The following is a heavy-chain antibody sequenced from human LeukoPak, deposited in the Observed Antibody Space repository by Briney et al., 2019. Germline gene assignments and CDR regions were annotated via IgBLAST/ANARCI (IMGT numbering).Heavy chain of an antibody. D-gene: IGHD1-26*01. CDR2: IYYSGST. V-gene: IGHV4-39*01. CDR3: ARHQWELQEASFDY. Sequence: SETLSLTCTVSGGSISSSSYYWGWIRQPPGRGLEWIGSIYYSGSTYYNPSLKSRVTISVDTSKNQFSLKLSSVTAADTAVYYCARHQWELQEASFDYWGQGTLVTVSS. J-gene: IGHJ4*02. CDR1: GGSISSSSYY.